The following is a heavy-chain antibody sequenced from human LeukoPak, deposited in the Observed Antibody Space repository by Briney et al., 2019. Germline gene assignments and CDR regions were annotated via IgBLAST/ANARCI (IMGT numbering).Heavy chain of an antibody. Sequence: GGSLRLSCAASGFTFSGYSMNWVRQAPGKGLEWVSSISSSSSYIYYADSVKGRFTISRDNSKNTLYLQMNSLRAEDTAVYYCAKVRGSYSPVHFDYWGQGTLVTVSS. J-gene: IGHJ4*02. CDR2: ISSSSSYI. V-gene: IGHV3-21*04. D-gene: IGHD1-26*01. CDR3: AKVRGSYSPVHFDY. CDR1: GFTFSGYS.